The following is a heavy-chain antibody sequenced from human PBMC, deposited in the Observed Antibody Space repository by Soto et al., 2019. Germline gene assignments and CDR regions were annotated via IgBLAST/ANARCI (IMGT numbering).Heavy chain of an antibody. V-gene: IGHV3-9*02. J-gene: IGHJ5*02. CDR2: ISWNSGSI. CDR1: GFTSDDYA. Sequence: EVQLVESGGGLEQPGRSLRLSCAASGFTSDDYAMHWVRQAPGKGLEWVSGISWNSGSIGYADSVKGRFTISRDNAKNSLYLQMNSMRAEDTALYYCAKDITYGSGSYYSVWFDPWGQGTLVTVSS. CDR3: AKDITYGSGSYYSVWFDP. D-gene: IGHD3-10*01.